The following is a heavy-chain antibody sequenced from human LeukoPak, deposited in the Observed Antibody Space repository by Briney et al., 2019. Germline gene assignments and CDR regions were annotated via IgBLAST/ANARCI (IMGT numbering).Heavy chain of an antibody. V-gene: IGHV4-39*07. CDR2: IYYSGST. J-gene: IGHJ4*02. CDR1: GGSISSSSYY. D-gene: IGHD5-12*01. CDR3: ASRHGGYSPFDY. Sequence: PSETLSLTCTVSGGSISSSSYYWGWIRQPPGKGLEWIGSIYYSGSTYYNPSLKSRVTISVDTSKNQFSLKLSSVTAADTAMYYCASRHGGYSPFDYWGQGTLVTVSS.